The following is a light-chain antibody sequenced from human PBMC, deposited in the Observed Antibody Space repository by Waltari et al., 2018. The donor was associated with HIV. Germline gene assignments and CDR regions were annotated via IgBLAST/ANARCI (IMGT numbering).Light chain of an antibody. CDR1: NGDIRDYNY. Sequence: QSALTQSPSASGSPGHSVNIPCTGANGDIRDYNYVSWYQQPSDRPPKLIIFEVSNRPSGVPDRFSGSRSGNSASLFGSGLQPEDDATYFCSSFAATHMLFGGGTKLTVL. V-gene: IGLV2-8*01. J-gene: IGLJ2*01. CDR3: SSFAATHML. CDR2: EVS.